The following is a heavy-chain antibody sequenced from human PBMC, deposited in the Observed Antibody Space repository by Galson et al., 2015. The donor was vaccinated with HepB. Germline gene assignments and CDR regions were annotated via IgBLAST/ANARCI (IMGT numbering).Heavy chain of an antibody. V-gene: IGHV3-30-3*01. CDR1: GFTFSSYA. CDR2: ISYDGSNK. D-gene: IGHD3-10*01. CDR3: ASRGYYGSGSYYIGSFPYGPDYYYYMDV. Sequence: SLRLSCAASGFTFSSYAMHWVRQAPGKGLEWVAVISYDGSNKYYADSVKGRFTISRDNSKNTLYLQMNSLRAEDTAVYYCASRGYYGSGSYYIGSFPYGPDYYYYMDVWGKGTTVTVSS. J-gene: IGHJ6*03.